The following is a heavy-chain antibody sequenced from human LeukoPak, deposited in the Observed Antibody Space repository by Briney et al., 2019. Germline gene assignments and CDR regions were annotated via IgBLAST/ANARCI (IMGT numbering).Heavy chain of an antibody. Sequence: PSETLSLTCTVSGGSISSGGYYWSWIRQHPGKGLEWIGYIYYSGSTYYNPSLKSRVTISVDTPKNQFSLKLSSVTAADTAVYYCARGIVVVPAAYFDYWGQGTLVTVSS. CDR1: GGSISSGGYY. CDR2: IYYSGST. V-gene: IGHV4-31*03. CDR3: ARGIVVVPAAYFDY. D-gene: IGHD2-2*01. J-gene: IGHJ4*02.